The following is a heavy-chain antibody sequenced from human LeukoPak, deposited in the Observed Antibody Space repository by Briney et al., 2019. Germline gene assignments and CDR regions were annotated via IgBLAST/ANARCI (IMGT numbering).Heavy chain of an antibody. D-gene: IGHD3-3*01. CDR3: ARDLGSGFANWFDP. Sequence: SETLSLTCTVSGGSISSGDYYWIWIRQPPGKGLEWIGYIYYSGSTYYNPSLKSRVTISVDTSKNQFSLKLSSVTAADTAVYYCARDLGSGFANWFDPWGQGTLVTVSS. V-gene: IGHV4-30-4*08. CDR1: GGSISSGDYY. J-gene: IGHJ5*02. CDR2: IYYSGST.